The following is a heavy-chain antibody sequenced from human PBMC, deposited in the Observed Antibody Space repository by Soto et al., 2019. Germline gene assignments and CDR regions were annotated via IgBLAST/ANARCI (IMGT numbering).Heavy chain of an antibody. CDR1: GGSISSGGYY. D-gene: IGHD1-26*01. CDR3: AREILSGSYPNWFDP. CDR2: IYYSGST. J-gene: IGHJ5*02. Sequence: QVQLQESGPGLVKPSQTLSLTCTVSGGSISSGGYYWSWIRQHPGKGLEWIGYIYYSGSTYYNPSPKSRVTMSVATSKNQSSLKLSSVTAADTAVYYCAREILSGSYPNWFDPWGQGTLVTVSS. V-gene: IGHV4-31*03.